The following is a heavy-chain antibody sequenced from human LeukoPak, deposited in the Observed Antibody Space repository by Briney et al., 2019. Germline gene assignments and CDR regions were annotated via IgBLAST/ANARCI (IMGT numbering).Heavy chain of an antibody. CDR1: GGSISSSSYY. CDR2: INHSGST. CDR3: ARIPRGYSYGPSP. D-gene: IGHD5-18*01. Sequence: PSETLSLTCTVSGGSISSSSYYWSRIRQPPGKGLEWIGEINHSGSTNYNPSLKSRVTISVDTSKNQFSLKLSSVTAADTAVYYCARIPRGYSYGPSPWGQGTLVTVSS. V-gene: IGHV4-39*07. J-gene: IGHJ5*02.